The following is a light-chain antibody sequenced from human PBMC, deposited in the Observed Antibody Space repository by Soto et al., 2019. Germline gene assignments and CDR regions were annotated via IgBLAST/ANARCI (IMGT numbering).Light chain of an antibody. Sequence: IVFTPSPATLSLSTGEGATLSCRASQSISNYYLAWHQKPAGQAPRLLIYGATIRTTGIPDMISGSEAGTDFTITISRLEPEDFAVYYRQQYGSSPLTFGGGTKVDIK. J-gene: IGKJ4*01. CDR2: GAT. CDR1: QSISNYY. CDR3: QQYGSSPLT. V-gene: IGKV3-20*01.